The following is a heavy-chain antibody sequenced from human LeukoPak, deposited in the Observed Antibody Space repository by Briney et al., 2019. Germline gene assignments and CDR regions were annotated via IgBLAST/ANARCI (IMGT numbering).Heavy chain of an antibody. V-gene: IGHV3-30*04. CDR2: ISYDGSDK. CDR3: ARAVYRSGGYYFDY. D-gene: IGHD6-19*01. Sequence: PGGSLRLSCAASGFTFSSYAMQWVRRAPGKGLEWVAVISYDGSDKHYADSVRGGFTISRDNSKNTLYLQMNSLRADDTAVYYCARAVYRSGGYYFDYWGQGTLVIVSS. J-gene: IGHJ4*02. CDR1: GFTFSSYA.